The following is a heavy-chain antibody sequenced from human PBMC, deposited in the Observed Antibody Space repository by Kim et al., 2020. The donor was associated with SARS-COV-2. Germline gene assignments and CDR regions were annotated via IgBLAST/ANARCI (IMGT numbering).Heavy chain of an antibody. CDR1: GGSISSSSYY. CDR3: ARQWGSSGWPPFDY. D-gene: IGHD6-19*01. J-gene: IGHJ4*02. Sequence: SETLSLTCTVSGGSISSSSYYWGWIRQPPGKGLEWIGSIYYSGSTYYNPSLKSRLTISIDTSKNQFSLKLSSVTAADTAVYYCARQWGSSGWPPFDYWGQGTLVTVSS. V-gene: IGHV4-39*01. CDR2: IYYSGST.